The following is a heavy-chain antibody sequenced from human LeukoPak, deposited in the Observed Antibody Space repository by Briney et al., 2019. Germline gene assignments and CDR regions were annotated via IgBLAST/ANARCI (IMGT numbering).Heavy chain of an antibody. Sequence: GSLRLSCAASGFTFSNYWMSWVRQVPGKGLEWVAHINKDGTEKYFVDSVKGRFIISRDNAKSSLYLQMNSLKVEDTAVYYCAREGSQEGFDYWGQGTLVTVSS. CDR3: AREGSQEGFDY. V-gene: IGHV3-7*03. CDR2: INKDGTEK. J-gene: IGHJ4*02. CDR1: GFTFSNYW.